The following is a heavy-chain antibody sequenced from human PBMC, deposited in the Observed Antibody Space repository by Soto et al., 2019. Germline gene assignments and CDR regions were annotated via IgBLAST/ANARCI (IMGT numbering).Heavy chain of an antibody. CDR1: GFTFSSYA. J-gene: IGHJ4*02. CDR2: IWYDGSNK. V-gene: IGHV3-33*08. CDR3: ARAQMTTVTTFGY. D-gene: IGHD4-17*01. Sequence: PGGSLRLSCAASGFTFSSYAMHWVRQAPGKGLEWVAVIWYDGSNKYYADSVKGRFTISRDNSKNTLYLQMNSLRAEDTAVYYCARAQMTTVTTFGYWGQGTLVTVSS.